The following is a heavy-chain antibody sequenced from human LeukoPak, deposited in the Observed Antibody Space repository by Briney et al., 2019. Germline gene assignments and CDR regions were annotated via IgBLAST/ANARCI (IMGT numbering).Heavy chain of an antibody. V-gene: IGHV3-23*01. Sequence: PGGSLRLSCAASGFTFSSYAMSWVRQAPGKGLEWASAISGSGGSTYYADSVKGRFTISRDNSKNTLYLQMNSLRAEDTAVYYCAKDYGFLEWLIIDYWGQGTLVTVSS. CDR1: GFTFSSYA. J-gene: IGHJ4*02. CDR3: AKDYGFLEWLIIDY. D-gene: IGHD3-3*01. CDR2: ISGSGGST.